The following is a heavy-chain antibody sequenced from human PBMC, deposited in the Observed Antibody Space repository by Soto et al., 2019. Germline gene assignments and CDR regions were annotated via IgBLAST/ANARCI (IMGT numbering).Heavy chain of an antibody. V-gene: IGHV3-30-3*01. J-gene: IGHJ4*02. CDR2: ISYDGSNK. CDR3: EREPTIFGVVINARHFDY. D-gene: IGHD3-3*01. Sequence: QVQLVESGGGVVQPGRSLRLSCAASGFTFSSYAMHWVRQAPGKGLEWVAGISYDGSNKYYADSVKGRFTISRDNSKNTLYRQMKSLRAEDTAVYYCEREPTIFGVVINARHFDYWGQGTLVTVSS. CDR1: GFTFSSYA.